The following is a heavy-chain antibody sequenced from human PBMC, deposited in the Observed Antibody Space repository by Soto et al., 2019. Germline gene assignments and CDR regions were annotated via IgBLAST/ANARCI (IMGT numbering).Heavy chain of an antibody. CDR2: IDHDGPT. J-gene: IGHJ4*02. CDR3: VSDSHGDY. Sequence: VQLVESGGGLVQPGGSLRLSCAGTGFTFSNYWMHWVRQAPGKGMEWVSRIDHDGPTDYSDSVRSRFTISRDNAENTLYLQMNSLRPEDTAVYYCVSDSHGDYWGQGTLVTVSS. V-gene: IGHV3-74*01. CDR1: GFTFSNYW.